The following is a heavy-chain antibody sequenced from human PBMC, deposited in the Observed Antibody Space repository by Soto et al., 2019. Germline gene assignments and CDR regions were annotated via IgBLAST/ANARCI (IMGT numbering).Heavy chain of an antibody. D-gene: IGHD6-6*01. CDR2: INAHSGGT. V-gene: IGHV1-2*02. CDR1: GFSFTGYY. J-gene: IGHJ5*02. CDR3: TKDLTRQLAYWLDP. Sequence: ASVTVSCKASGFSFTGYYIHWLRQAPGQGLEGMGWINAHSGGTEYAQKFQGRVTLTRDTSNATAYLTLTSLTSDDTALYYCTKDLTRQLAYWLDPWGQGTQVTVSS.